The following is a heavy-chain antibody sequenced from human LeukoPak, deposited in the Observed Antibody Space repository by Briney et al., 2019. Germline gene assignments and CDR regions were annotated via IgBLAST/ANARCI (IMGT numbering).Heavy chain of an antibody. CDR2: ISSSSSYI. V-gene: IGHV3-21*04. CDR1: GFTFSSYS. CDR3: ARAVAGKEGLYYFDY. Sequence: GGSLRLSCAASGFTFSSYSMNWVRQAPGKGLEWVSSISSSSSYIYYADSVKGRFTISRDNAKNSLYLQMNSLRAEDTAVYYCARAVAGKEGLYYFDYWGQGTLVTVSS. J-gene: IGHJ4*02. D-gene: IGHD6-19*01.